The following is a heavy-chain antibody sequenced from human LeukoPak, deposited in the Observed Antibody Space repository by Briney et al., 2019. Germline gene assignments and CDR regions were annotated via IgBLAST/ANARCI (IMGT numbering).Heavy chain of an antibody. D-gene: IGHD6-13*01. Sequence: ASVKVSCMASGYTFTSYAMNWVRQAPGQGLEWMGWINTNTGNPTYAQGFTGRFVFSLDTSVSTAYLQISSLKAEDTAVYYCARGYGGIAAAADFDYWGQGTLVTVSS. CDR1: GYTFTSYA. J-gene: IGHJ4*02. CDR3: ARGYGGIAAAADFDY. V-gene: IGHV7-4-1*02. CDR2: INTNTGNP.